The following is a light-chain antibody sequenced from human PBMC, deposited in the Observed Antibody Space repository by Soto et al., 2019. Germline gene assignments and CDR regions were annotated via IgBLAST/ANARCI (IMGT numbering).Light chain of an antibody. J-gene: IGLJ2*01. CDR1: SSDIGTYNY. CDR2: EVS. CDR3: SSYGGRNNLV. Sequence: QSVLTQPPSASGSPGQSVTISCTGTSSDIGTYNYVSWYQQRPGTAPKVMIYEVSKRPSGVPDRFSGSKSGNTASLTVSGLQAEDEADYYCSSYGGRNNLVFGGGTKLTVL. V-gene: IGLV2-8*01.